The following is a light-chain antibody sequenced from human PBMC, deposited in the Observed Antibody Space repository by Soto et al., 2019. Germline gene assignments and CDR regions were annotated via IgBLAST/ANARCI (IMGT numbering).Light chain of an antibody. Sequence: EIVLMQSPGTLSLSPGERATLSCRASQSVSSSYLAWYQQKPGQAPRLLIYGASSRATGIPDRFSGSGSGTEFTLTISSLQSEDFAVYFCQQYNDRPPWTFGQGTKVDI. CDR1: QSVSSSY. CDR3: QQYNDRPPWT. V-gene: IGKV3-20*01. CDR2: GAS. J-gene: IGKJ1*01.